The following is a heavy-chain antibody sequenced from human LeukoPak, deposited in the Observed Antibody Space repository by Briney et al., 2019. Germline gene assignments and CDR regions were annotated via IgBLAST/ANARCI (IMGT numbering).Heavy chain of an antibody. V-gene: IGHV4-39*01. D-gene: IGHD4-17*01. CDR1: GGSISSSSYY. CDR3: ARRTVTTVAFDI. CDR2: IYYSGST. Sequence: SSETLSLTCTVSGGSISSSSYYWGWIRQPPGKGLEWIGSIYYSGSTYYNPSLKSRVTISVDTSKNQFSLKLSSVTAADTAVYYCARRTVTTVAFDIWGQGTMVTVS. J-gene: IGHJ3*02.